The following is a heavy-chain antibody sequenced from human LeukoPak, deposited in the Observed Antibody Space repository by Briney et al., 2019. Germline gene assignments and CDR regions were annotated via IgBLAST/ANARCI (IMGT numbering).Heavy chain of an antibody. CDR3: ARGIVGATHGMAV. D-gene: IGHD1-26*01. Sequence: GGSLRLSCAASGFTFSSYGMHWVRQAPGKGLEWVAVVSDDGSITYYADSVKVRFTISRDNSKNTLELQTNSLRVEDTSVYYCARGIVGATHGMAVWGQGTTVTASS. CDR2: VSDDGSIT. V-gene: IGHV3-30*03. J-gene: IGHJ6*02. CDR1: GFTFSSYG.